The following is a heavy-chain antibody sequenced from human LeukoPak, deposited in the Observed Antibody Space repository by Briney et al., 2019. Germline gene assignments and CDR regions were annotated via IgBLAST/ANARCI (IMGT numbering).Heavy chain of an antibody. CDR2: IYYTGTS. CDR3: ARQGIDAFDI. CDR1: GGSISSHY. V-gene: IGHV4-59*08. J-gene: IGHJ3*02. Sequence: SETLSLTCTVSGGSISSHYWSWIRQPPGKGLEWIAYIYYTGTSNYNPSLKSRVTISVDTSKNQISLRLSSVTAADTAVYYCARQGIDAFDIWGQGTLVTVSS.